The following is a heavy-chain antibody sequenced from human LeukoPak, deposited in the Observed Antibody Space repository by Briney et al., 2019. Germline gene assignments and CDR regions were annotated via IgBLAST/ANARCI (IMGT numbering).Heavy chain of an antibody. Sequence: ASVKVSCKASGYTFTSYYMHWVRQAPGQGLEWMGIINPSGGSTSYAQKFQGRVTMTRDMSTSTVYMELSSLRSEDTAVYHCARRTRMPAGETRSFDYWGQGTLVTVSS. J-gene: IGHJ4*02. CDR3: ARRTRMPAGETRSFDY. V-gene: IGHV1-46*01. D-gene: IGHD2-2*01. CDR2: INPSGGST. CDR1: GYTFTSYY.